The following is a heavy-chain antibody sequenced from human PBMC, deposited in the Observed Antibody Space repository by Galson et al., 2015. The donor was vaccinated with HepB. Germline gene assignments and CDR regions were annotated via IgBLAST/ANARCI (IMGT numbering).Heavy chain of an antibody. D-gene: IGHD6-6*01. CDR2: MNPNSGNT. Sequence: SVKVSCKASGYTFTSYDINWVRQATGQGLEWMGWMNPNSGNTGYAQKFQGRVTMTRNTSISTAYMELSSLRSEDTAVYYCARGGLSQLERVALDDYYYYYGMDVWGQGTTVTVSS. V-gene: IGHV1-8*01. CDR3: ARGGLSQLERVALDDYYYYYGMDV. J-gene: IGHJ6*02. CDR1: GYTFTSYD.